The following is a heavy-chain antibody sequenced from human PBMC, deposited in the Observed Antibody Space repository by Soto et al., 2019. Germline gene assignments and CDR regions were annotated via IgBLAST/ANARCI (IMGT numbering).Heavy chain of an antibody. CDR1: GGTFSRYT. D-gene: IGHD2-8*02. CDR3: ASHFTGVLVRGASPPGGDNYGWDV. J-gene: IGHJ6*02. Sequence: QVQLVQSGAEVKKPGSSVKVSCKASGGTFSRYTISWVRQAPGQGLEWMGRIIPILDIPNYAQNFQGRVTITADNSTSTAYMELSSLRSDDTAVYYCASHFTGVLVRGASPPGGDNYGWDVWGQGTTVTVSS. CDR2: IIPILDIP. V-gene: IGHV1-69*02.